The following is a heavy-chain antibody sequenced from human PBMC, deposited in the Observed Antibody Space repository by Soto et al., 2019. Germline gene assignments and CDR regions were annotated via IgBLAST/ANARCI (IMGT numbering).Heavy chain of an antibody. CDR1: GGSMSSYY. D-gene: IGHD4-17*01. CDR3: ARDRPTVPTWGWFDP. V-gene: IGHV4-59*01. Sequence: QVQLQESGPGLVKPSETLSLTCTVSGGSMSSYYWSWIRQPPGKGLEWIGYIYYSGSTNYNPSLKSRVTISVDTSKNQFSLKLSSVTAADTAVYYCARDRPTVPTWGWFDPWGQGTLVTLSS. CDR2: IYYSGST. J-gene: IGHJ5*02.